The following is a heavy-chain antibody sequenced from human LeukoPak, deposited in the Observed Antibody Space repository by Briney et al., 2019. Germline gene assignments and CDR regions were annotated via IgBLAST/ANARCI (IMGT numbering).Heavy chain of an antibody. CDR1: GGSFSGYY. J-gene: IGHJ4*02. V-gene: IGHV4-34*01. D-gene: IGHD1-26*01. CDR3: GRHLSGSYPPGGFDY. CDR2: INHSGST. Sequence: SETLSLTCAVYGGSFSGYYWSWIRQPPGKGLEWIGEINHSGSTNYNPSLKSRVTISVDTSKNQFSLKLSSVTAADTAVYYCGRHLSGSYPPGGFDYWGQGTLVTVSS.